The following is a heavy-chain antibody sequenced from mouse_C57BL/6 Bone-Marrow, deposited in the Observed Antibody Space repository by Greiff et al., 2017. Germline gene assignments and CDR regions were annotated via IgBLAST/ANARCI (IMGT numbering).Heavy chain of an antibody. D-gene: IGHD2-2*01. CDR3: ARDEGGYPGYFEV. V-gene: IGHV1-69*01. J-gene: IGHJ1*03. CDR1: GYTFTSYW. Sequence: QVQLQQPGAELVMPGASVKLSCTASGYTFTSYWMPWVKQRPGQGLEWIGEIDPSDSSTNYNQKFQGQSTLTVDQSSSPAYMQLRSLTSEASAVFYCARDEGGYPGYFEVWGTGTTVTVSS. CDR2: IDPSDSST.